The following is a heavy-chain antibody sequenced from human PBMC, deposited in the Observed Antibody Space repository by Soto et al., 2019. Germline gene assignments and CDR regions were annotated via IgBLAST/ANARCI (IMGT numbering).Heavy chain of an antibody. CDR2: VYYSGST. CDR1: GGSISSCGYY. CDR3: ARDGVPACSSTSCYTTHYGMDV. Sequence: TLSLTCTVSGGSISSCGYYWSWIRHHPVKGLECIGYVYYSGSTYYNPSLKSRVTISVDTSKNQFSLKLSSVTAADTAVYYCARDGVPACSSTSCYTTHYGMDVWGQGTTVTVSS. D-gene: IGHD2-2*02. V-gene: IGHV4-31*03. J-gene: IGHJ6*02.